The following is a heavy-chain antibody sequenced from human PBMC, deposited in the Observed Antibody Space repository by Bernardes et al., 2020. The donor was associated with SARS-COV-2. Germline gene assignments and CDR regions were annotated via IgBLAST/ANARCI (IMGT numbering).Heavy chain of an antibody. V-gene: IGHV3-74*01. J-gene: IGHJ4*02. Sequence: GGSLRLSCAASGFSFSTSWVHWVSQTPGKGLVWVSRIHSDGSVIDYADSVKGRFTISRDNAKNTLYLQMNSLRVDDTAVYYCARAGQFYFEYWGQGTLVTVSS. CDR2: IHSDGSVI. CDR3: ARAGQFYFEY. CDR1: GFSFSTSW.